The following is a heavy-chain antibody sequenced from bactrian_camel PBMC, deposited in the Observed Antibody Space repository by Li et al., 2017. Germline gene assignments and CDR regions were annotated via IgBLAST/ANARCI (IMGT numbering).Heavy chain of an antibody. J-gene: IGHJ4*01. D-gene: IGHD2*01. CDR1: GFTFSSYG. Sequence: VQLVESGGGFVQPGGSLRLSCAASGFTFSSYGMTWVRQAPGKGLEWVSGISHGGGSTYYADSVKGRFTISRDNAKNTVYLQLNSLKTKDTALYYCAKALGAGDYYTGEYGYWGRGTQVTVS. V-gene: IGHV3S40*01. CDR2: ISHGGGST. CDR3: AKALGAGDYYTGEYGY.